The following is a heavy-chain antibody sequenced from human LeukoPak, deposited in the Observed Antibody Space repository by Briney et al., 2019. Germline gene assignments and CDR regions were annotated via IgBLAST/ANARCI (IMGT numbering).Heavy chain of an antibody. Sequence: ASVKVSCKASGYTFTSYYMHWVRQAPGQGLEWMGWISAYNGNTNYAQKLQGRVTMTTDTSTSTAYMELRSLRSDDTAVYYCARSGSGSYYDILKYYFDYWGQGTLVTVSS. V-gene: IGHV1-18*04. D-gene: IGHD3-10*01. J-gene: IGHJ4*02. CDR2: ISAYNGNT. CDR3: ARSGSGSYYDILKYYFDY. CDR1: GYTFTSYY.